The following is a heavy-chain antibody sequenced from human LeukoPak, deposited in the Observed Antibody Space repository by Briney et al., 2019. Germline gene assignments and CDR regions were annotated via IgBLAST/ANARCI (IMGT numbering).Heavy chain of an antibody. CDR2: IYPGDSTT. CDR3: AGHVYTENTSPFDY. CDR1: GYSFTTYW. J-gene: IGHJ4*02. D-gene: IGHD1-14*01. Sequence: GESLKISCKGSGYSFTTYWIGWVRQMPGKGLEWMGIIYPGDSTTRYSPSFQGQITISADKSISTAYLQWSSLKASDTAMYYCAGHVYTENTSPFDYWGQGTLVTVSS. V-gene: IGHV5-51*01.